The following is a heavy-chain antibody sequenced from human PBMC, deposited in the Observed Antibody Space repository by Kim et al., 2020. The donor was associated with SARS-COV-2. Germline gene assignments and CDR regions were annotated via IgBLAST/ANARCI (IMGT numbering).Heavy chain of an antibody. J-gene: IGHJ3*01. CDR1: GFTFSSYS. CDR3: ARSPLDYYDSSGYYYVV. D-gene: IGHD3-22*01. CDR2: ISSSSSTI. V-gene: IGHV3-48*02. Sequence: GGSLRLSCAASGFTFSSYSMNWVRQAPGKGLEWVSYISSSSSTIYYADSVKGRFTISRDNAKNSLYLQMNSLRDEDTAVYYCARSPLDYYDSSGYYYVVWGQGTMVTVSS.